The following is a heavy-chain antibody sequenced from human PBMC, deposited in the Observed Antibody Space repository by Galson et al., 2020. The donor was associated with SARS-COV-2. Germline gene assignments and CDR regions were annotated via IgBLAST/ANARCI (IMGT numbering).Heavy chain of an antibody. CDR2: ISGSGGST. J-gene: IGHJ5*02. D-gene: IGHD6-13*01. CDR3: AKDLVSPRGAAALKYNWFDP. CDR1: GFTFSSYA. Sequence: GGSLRLSCAASGFTFSSYAMSWVRQAPGKGLEWVSAISGSGGSTYYADSVKGRFTISRDNSKNTLYLQMNSLRAEDTAVYYCAKDLVSPRGAAALKYNWFDPWGQGTLVTVSS. V-gene: IGHV3-23*01.